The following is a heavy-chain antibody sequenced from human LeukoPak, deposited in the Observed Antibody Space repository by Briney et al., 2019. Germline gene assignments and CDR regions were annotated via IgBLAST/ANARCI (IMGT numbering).Heavy chain of an antibody. J-gene: IGHJ4*02. D-gene: IGHD5-24*01. V-gene: IGHV4-39*02. Sequence: SETLSLTCTVSGGSISSSSYYWGWIRQPPGKGLEWIGSIYYSGSTYYNPSLKSRVTISVDTSKSQFSLKLSSATAADTAVYYCARDGYNPMDYWGQGTLVTVSS. CDR1: GGSISSSSYY. CDR2: IYYSGST. CDR3: ARDGYNPMDY.